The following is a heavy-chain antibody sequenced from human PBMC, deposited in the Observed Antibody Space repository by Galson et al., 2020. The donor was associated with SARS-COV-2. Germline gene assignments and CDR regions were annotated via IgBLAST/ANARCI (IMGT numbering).Heavy chain of an antibody. CDR1: GGSISSSSYY. D-gene: IGHD6-13*01. J-gene: IGHJ5*02. Sequence: SETLSLTCTVSGGSISSSSYYWGWIRQPPGKGLEWIGSIYYSGSTYYNPSLKSRVTISVDTSKNQFSLKLSSVTAADTAVYYCARGPGSSSWYGFVNWFDPWGQGTLVTVSS. V-gene: IGHV4-39*07. CDR3: ARGPGSSSWYGFVNWFDP. CDR2: IYYSGST.